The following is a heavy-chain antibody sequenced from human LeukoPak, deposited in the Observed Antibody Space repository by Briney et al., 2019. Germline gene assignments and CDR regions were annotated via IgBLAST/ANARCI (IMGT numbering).Heavy chain of an antibody. CDR3: ARDTTGTTYLGNYYYYYMDV. J-gene: IGHJ6*03. D-gene: IGHD1-1*01. CDR1: GGSISSYY. Sequence: SETLSLTCTVSGGSISSYYWSWIRQPPGKGLEWIGYIYYSGSTNYNPSLKSRVTISVDTSKNQFSLKLSSVTAADTAVYYCARDTTGTTYLGNYYYYYMDVWGKGTTVTISS. V-gene: IGHV4-59*01. CDR2: IYYSGST.